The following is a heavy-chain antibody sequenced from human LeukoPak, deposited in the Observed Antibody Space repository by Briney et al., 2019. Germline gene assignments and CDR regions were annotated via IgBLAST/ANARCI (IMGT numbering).Heavy chain of an antibody. CDR2: INPSGSST. Sequence: ASVKVSCTASGYTFTSYYMHWVRQAPGQGLEWMGIINPSGSSTSYAQKFQGRVTMTRDTSTSTVYMELSSLRSEDTAVYYCASALWFGESLDYWGQGTLVTVSS. CDR1: GYTFTSYY. V-gene: IGHV1-46*01. CDR3: ASALWFGESLDY. J-gene: IGHJ4*02. D-gene: IGHD3-10*01.